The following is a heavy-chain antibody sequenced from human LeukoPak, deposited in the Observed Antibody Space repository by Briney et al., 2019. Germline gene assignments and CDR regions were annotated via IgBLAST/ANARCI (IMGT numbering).Heavy chain of an antibody. CDR1: GFTFSSYG. Sequence: GGSLRLSCAASGFTFSSYGMHWVRQAPGKGLEWVAVISYDGSNKYYADSVKGRFTISRDNSKNTLYLQMNSLRAEDTAVYYCAKETHPYGMDVWGQGTTVTVSS. CDR2: ISYDGSNK. J-gene: IGHJ6*02. CDR3: AKETHPYGMDV. V-gene: IGHV3-30*18.